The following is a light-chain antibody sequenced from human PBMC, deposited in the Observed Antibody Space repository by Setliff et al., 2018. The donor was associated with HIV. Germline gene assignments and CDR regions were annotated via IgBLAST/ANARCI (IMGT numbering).Light chain of an antibody. CDR3: CSYTSSLTYV. J-gene: IGLJ1*01. CDR1: SSDVGSYNF. Sequence: QSALTQPASVSGSPGQSITLSCTGTSSDVGSYNFVSWYQQHPGRAPKLMIYDVTKRPSVVSDRFSGSKSGNTASLTISGLQTEDEAYYYCCSYTSSLTYVFGTGTKGTV. V-gene: IGLV2-14*03. CDR2: DVT.